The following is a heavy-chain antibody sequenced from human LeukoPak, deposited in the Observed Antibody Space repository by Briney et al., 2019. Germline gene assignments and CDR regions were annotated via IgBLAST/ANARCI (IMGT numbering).Heavy chain of an antibody. V-gene: IGHV4-39*07. Sequence: SETLSLTCTVSGGSISTSNYYWGWIRQPPGKGLEWIGNIFYSGSTYYSPSLRSRVTISLDTSRNQFSLKLNSVTAADTAVYYCARLLWFGDYYYMDVWGKGTTVTISS. CDR1: GGSISTSNYY. CDR2: IFYSGST. J-gene: IGHJ6*03. CDR3: ARLLWFGDYYYMDV. D-gene: IGHD3-10*01.